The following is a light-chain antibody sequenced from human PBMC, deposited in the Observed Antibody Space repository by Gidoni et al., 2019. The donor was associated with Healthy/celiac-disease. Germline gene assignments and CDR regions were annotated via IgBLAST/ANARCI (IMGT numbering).Light chain of an antibody. J-gene: IGKJ1*01. CDR3: QQYGSSPRT. CDR2: GAS. V-gene: IGKV3-20*01. Sequence: IFLTQSPGTLSLSPGERATLSCRASQCVSSSYLAWYQQKPGQAPRLLIYGASSRATGIPDRLSGSGSGTDFTLTISRLEPEDFAVYYCQQYGSSPRTFXQXTKVEIK. CDR1: QCVSSSY.